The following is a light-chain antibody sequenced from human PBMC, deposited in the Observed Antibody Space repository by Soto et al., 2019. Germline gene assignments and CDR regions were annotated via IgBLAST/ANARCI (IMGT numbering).Light chain of an antibody. CDR2: GAS. V-gene: IGKV3-15*01. CDR3: QQYNTWPWT. CDR1: QSVSSN. Sequence: EIVLTHATGTLSFCHANGSTLSCRASQSVSSNNLAWYQQKPGQAPRLLIYGASNRATGIPARFSGSGSGTEFILTISSLQSKDFAVYYCQQYNTWPWTFGQGTKVDIK. J-gene: IGKJ1*01.